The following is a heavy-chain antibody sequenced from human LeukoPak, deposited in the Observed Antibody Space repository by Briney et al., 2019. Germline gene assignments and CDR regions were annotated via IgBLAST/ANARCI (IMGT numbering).Heavy chain of an antibody. CDR2: ISSSSSYI. D-gene: IGHD6-13*01. CDR3: ATLHLYSSSDDAFDI. J-gene: IGHJ3*02. Sequence: GGSLRLSCAASAFTFSSYSMNWVRQAPGKGLEWVSSISSSSSYIYYADSVKGRFTISRDNAKNSLYLQMNSLRAEDTAVYYCATLHLYSSSDDAFDIWGQGTMVTVSS. V-gene: IGHV3-21*01. CDR1: AFTFSSYS.